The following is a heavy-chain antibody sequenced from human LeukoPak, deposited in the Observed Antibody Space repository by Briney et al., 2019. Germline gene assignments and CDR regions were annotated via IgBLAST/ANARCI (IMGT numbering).Heavy chain of an antibody. CDR3: ARDRWFGELALGAFDI. CDR2: INPNSGGT. J-gene: IGHJ3*02. V-gene: IGHV1-2*02. D-gene: IGHD3-10*01. CDR1: GYTFTGYY. Sequence: ASVKVSCKASGYTFTGYYMHWVRQAPGQGLEWMGWINPNSGGTNYAQKFQGRVTMTRDTSISTAYMELSRLRSDDTAVYYCARDRWFGELALGAFDIWGQGTMVTVSS.